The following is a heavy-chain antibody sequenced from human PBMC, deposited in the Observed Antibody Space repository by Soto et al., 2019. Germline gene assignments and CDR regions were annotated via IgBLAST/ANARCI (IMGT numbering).Heavy chain of an antibody. CDR3: ARDRPSYCSGGSCYHEGGMDV. D-gene: IGHD2-15*01. V-gene: IGHV1-18*01. Sequence: GASVKVSCKASGYTFTSYGISWVRQAPGQGLEWMGWISTCNGNTNYAQKLQGRVTMTTDTSTSTAYMELRSLRSDDTAVYYCARDRPSYCSGGSCYHEGGMDVWGQGTTVTVSS. J-gene: IGHJ6*02. CDR1: GYTFTSYG. CDR2: ISTCNGNT.